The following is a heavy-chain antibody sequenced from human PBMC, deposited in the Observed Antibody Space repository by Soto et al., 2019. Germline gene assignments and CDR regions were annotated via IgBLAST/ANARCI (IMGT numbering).Heavy chain of an antibody. Sequence: SETLSLTCAVYGGSFSGYYWSWIRQPPGKGLEWIGEINHSGSTNYNPSLKSRVTISVDTSKNQFSLKLSSVTAADTAVYYCARDAIGYCSSTSCYFGWFDPWGQGTLVTVSS. J-gene: IGHJ5*02. CDR3: ARDAIGYCSSTSCYFGWFDP. CDR1: GGSFSGYY. D-gene: IGHD2-2*03. CDR2: INHSGST. V-gene: IGHV4-34*01.